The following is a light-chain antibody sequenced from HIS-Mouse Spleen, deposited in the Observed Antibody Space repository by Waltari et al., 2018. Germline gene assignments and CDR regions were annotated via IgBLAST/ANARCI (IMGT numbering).Light chain of an antibody. V-gene: IGLV3-10*01. CDR3: YSTDSSGNHRV. CDR1: AMPKKY. CDR2: EDS. J-gene: IGLJ2*01. Sequence: SYELTQPPSASVSPGQTARITCPGGAMPKKYEYWYQQKTGQAPVLVLYEDSKRPCGIPERFSGSSSGTMATLTISRAQVEDEADYYCYSTDSSGNHRVFGGGTKLTVL.